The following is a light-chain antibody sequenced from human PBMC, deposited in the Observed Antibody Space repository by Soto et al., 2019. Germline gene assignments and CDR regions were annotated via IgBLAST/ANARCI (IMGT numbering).Light chain of an antibody. Sequence: EIVLTQSPGTLSLSPVESATLSCRASQSVSSTYLAWYQQKPGQAPRLLIYGASSRATGIPDRFSGSASGTDFTLTINRLEPEDLAIYYCQQYGDSRTCGQGTKMEIK. V-gene: IGKV3-20*01. CDR3: QQYGDSRT. CDR2: GAS. J-gene: IGKJ2*01. CDR1: QSVSSTY.